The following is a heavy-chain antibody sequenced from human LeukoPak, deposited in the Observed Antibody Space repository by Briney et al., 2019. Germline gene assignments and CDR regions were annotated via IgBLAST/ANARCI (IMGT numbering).Heavy chain of an antibody. CDR1: GYTFTSYG. V-gene: IGHV1-18*01. CDR2: ISAYNGNT. CDR3: AREVRYDFWSGYIDY. J-gene: IGHJ4*02. Sequence: ASVKVSCKASGYTFTSYGISWVRQAPGQGLEWMGWISAYNGNTNYAQKLQGRVTMTTDTSTSTAYMELRSLRSDDTAVYYCAREVRYDFWSGYIDYWGQGTLVTVSS. D-gene: IGHD3-3*01.